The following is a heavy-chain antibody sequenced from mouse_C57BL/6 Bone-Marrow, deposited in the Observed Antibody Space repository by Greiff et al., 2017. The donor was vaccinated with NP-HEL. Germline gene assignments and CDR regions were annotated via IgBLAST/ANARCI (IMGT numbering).Heavy chain of an antibody. V-gene: IGHV2-9-1*01. CDR2: IWTGGGT. CDR3: ARNDDYGQYYYAMDY. D-gene: IGHD2-4*01. Sequence: VKLMESGPGLVAPSQSLSITCTVSGFSLTSYAISWVRQPPGKGLEWLGVIWTGGGTNYNSALKSRLSISKDNSKSQVFLKMNSLQTDDTARYYCARNDDYGQYYYAMDYWGQGTSVTVSS. J-gene: IGHJ4*01. CDR1: GFSLTSYA.